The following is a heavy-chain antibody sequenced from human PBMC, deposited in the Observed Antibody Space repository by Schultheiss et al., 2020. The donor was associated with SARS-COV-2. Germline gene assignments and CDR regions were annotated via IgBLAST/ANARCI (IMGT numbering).Heavy chain of an antibody. V-gene: IGHV4-59*12. CDR3: ARVRSLKLGYCSGGSCYVGWFDP. CDR2: IYYSGST. J-gene: IGHJ5*02. Sequence: SETLSLTCAVYGGSFSAYYWSWIRQPPGKGLEWIGYIYYSGSTYYNPSLKSRVTISVDTSKNQFSLKLSSVTAADTAVYYCARVRSLKLGYCSGGSCYVGWFDPWGQGTLVTVSS. CDR1: GGSFSAYY. D-gene: IGHD2-15*01.